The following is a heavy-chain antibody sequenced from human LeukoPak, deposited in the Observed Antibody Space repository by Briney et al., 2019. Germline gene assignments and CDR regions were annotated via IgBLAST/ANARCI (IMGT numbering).Heavy chain of an antibody. CDR3: ARVLTYYYDSSGYYYQYYYYYMDV. CDR2: IYGDDTT. J-gene: IGHJ6*03. D-gene: IGHD3-22*01. V-gene: IGHV3-66*01. Sequence: GGSLRLSCAASGFTVSTNHMSWVRQAPGKGLEWVSSIYGDDTTYYADSVKGRFTISRDNFKNTVYLQMNSLRAEDTAVYYCARVLTYYYDSSGYYYQYYYYYMDVWGKGTTVTVSS. CDR1: GFTVSTNH.